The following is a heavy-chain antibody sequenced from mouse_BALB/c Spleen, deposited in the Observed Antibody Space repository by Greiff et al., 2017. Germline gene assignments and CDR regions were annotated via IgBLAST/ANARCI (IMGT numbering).Heavy chain of an antibody. Sequence: QVQLKQSGPELVKPGASVRISCKASGYTFTSYYIHWVKQRPGQGLEWIGWIYPGNVNTKYNEKFKGKATLTADKSSSTAYMQLSSLTSEDSAVYFWARGKDGLYARDYWGKGTPVTVSS. CDR2: IYPGNVNT. CDR1: GYTFTSYY. V-gene: IGHV1S56*01. CDR3: ARGKDGLYARDY. D-gene: IGHD2-3*01. J-gene: IGHJ4*01.